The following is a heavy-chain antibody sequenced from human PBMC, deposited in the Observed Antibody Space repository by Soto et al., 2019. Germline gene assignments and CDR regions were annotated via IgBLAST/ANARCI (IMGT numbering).Heavy chain of an antibody. V-gene: IGHV4-59*08. CDR2: IYYSGST. CDR1: GGSISSYY. J-gene: IGHJ3*02. CDR3: AMRFDAFYI. Sequence: QVQLQESGPGLVKPSKTLSLTCTVSGGSISSYYWSWIRQPPGKGLEWIGYIYYSGSTNYNPSLKSRVTISVDTSKNQFSLKLSSVTAADTAVYYCAMRFDAFYIWGQGTMVTVSS.